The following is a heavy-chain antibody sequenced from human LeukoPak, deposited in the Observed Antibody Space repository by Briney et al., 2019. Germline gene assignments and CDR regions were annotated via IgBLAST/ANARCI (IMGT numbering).Heavy chain of an antibody. D-gene: IGHD2/OR15-2a*01. J-gene: IGHJ4*02. CDR2: ITSSGNTI. V-gene: IGHV3-48*03. Sequence: PGGSLRLSCAASGLTFITYETESVRQAPGKGLEWVSYITSSGNTIYYADSVKGRFTISRDNSKNALYLQMNGLRADDTAVYYCGFNATSDYYDYWGQGTLVTVSS. CDR3: GFNATSDYYDY. CDR1: GLTFITYE.